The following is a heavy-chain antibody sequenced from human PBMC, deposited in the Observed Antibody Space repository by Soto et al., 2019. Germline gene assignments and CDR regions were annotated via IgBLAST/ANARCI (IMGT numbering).Heavy chain of an antibody. V-gene: IGHV4-31*03. CDR3: ASTVAIGCSGGSCYYYYGMDV. Sequence: SETLSLTCTVSGGSISSGGYYWCWIRQHPGKGLEWIGYIYYSGSTYYNPSLKSRVTISVDTSKNQFSLKLSSVTAADTAVYYCASTVAIGCSGGSCYYYYGMDVWGQGTTVTVSS. CDR1: GGSISSGGYY. D-gene: IGHD2-15*01. CDR2: IYYSGST. J-gene: IGHJ6*02.